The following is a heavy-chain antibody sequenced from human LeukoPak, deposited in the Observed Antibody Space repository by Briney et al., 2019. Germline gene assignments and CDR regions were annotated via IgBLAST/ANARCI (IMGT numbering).Heavy chain of an antibody. V-gene: IGHV3-30-3*01. CDR2: ISYDGSNK. CDR3: ATLEMATIDY. CDR1: GFTFSSYA. D-gene: IGHD5-24*01. Sequence: PGGSLRLSCAASGFTFSSYAMHWVRQAPGKGLEWVAVISYDGSNKYYADSVKGRFTISRDNSKNTLYLQMNSLRAEDTAVYYCATLEMATIDYWGQGTLVTVSS. J-gene: IGHJ4*02.